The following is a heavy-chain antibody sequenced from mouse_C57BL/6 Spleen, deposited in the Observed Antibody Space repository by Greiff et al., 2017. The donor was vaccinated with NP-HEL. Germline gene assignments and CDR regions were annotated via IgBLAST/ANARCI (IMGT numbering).Heavy chain of an antibody. CDR2: ISYSGST. CDR3: ARSNYAGLAY. J-gene: IGHJ4*01. D-gene: IGHD2-5*01. Sequence: VQLQQSGPGLAKPSQTLSLTCSVTGYSITSDYWNWIRKFPGNKLEYMGYISYSGSTYYTPSLKGRITIPRDTSKNQYYLQLNAVTTEDTATYYCARSNYAGLAYWGQGTSVTVSA. CDR1: GYSITSDY. V-gene: IGHV3-8*01.